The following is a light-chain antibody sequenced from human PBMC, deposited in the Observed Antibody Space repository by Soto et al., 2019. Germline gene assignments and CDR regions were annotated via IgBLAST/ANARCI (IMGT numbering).Light chain of an antibody. CDR2: EVV. V-gene: IGLV2-8*01. Sequence: QSALTQPPSASGSPGQSVTVSCTGTKKDIGVYDVVSWYQHHPGKAPRLIIYEVVQRPSGVPDRFSGSKSGNTASLTVSGLQAADEADYFCKSYAGSNTYVFGSGTKVTVL. CDR1: KKDIGVYDV. CDR3: KSYAGSNTYV. J-gene: IGLJ1*01.